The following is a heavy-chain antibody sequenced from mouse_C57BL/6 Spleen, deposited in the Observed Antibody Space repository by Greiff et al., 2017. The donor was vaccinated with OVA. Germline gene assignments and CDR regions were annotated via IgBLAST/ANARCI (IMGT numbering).Heavy chain of an antibody. D-gene: IGHD3-2*02. J-gene: IGHJ3*01. Sequence: EVKVEESGGGLVQPGGSMKLSCAASGFTFSDAWMDWVRQSPEQGLEWVAEIRNKANNHATYYAESVKGRFTISRDDSKSSVYLQMNSLRAEDTGIYYCTGSSGYEPAWFAYWGQGTLVTVSA. CDR3: TGSSGYEPAWFAY. V-gene: IGHV6-6*01. CDR2: IRNKANNHAT. CDR1: GFTFSDAW.